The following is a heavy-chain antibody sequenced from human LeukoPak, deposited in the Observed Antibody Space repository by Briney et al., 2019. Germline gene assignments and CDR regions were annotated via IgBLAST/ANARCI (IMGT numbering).Heavy chain of an antibody. Sequence: PGGSLRLSCAASGFTFSSYAMSWVRQAPGKGLEWVSGINWNGGSTGYADSVKGRFTISRDNAKNSLYLQMNSLRAEDTALYYCARAQRAGYDILTGYSWCSVWGQGTLVTVSS. CDR2: INWNGGST. J-gene: IGHJ4*02. V-gene: IGHV3-20*04. D-gene: IGHD3-9*01. CDR1: GFTFSSYA. CDR3: ARAQRAGYDILTGYSWCSV.